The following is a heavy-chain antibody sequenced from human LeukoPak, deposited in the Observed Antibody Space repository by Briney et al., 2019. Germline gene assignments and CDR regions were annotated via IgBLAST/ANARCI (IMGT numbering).Heavy chain of an antibody. V-gene: IGHV1-2*06. Sequence: ASVKVSCKASGYTFTGNDIHWIRQAPGQGLEWIGRIIPNSGATNYAQKFQGRVTVTRDTSISTAYMELSRLRSEDTAVYYCARGAAGGLDYWGQGTLVAVSS. CDR3: ARGAAGGLDY. CDR1: GYTFTGND. J-gene: IGHJ4*02. D-gene: IGHD3-10*01. CDR2: IIPNSGAT.